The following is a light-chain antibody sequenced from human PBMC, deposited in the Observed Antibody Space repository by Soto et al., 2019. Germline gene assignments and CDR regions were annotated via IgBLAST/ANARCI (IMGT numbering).Light chain of an antibody. J-gene: IGLJ1*01. Sequence: QSLLTQPASVTDSPGQSITISCTGTSSDVGGYNYVSWYQQQSGKAPKLMIHEVSNRPSGVSNRFSGSKSGNTASLTISGLQAEDEADYYCSSYTSSRAYVFGIGTKVTAL. CDR1: SSDVGGYNY. CDR3: SSYTSSRAYV. CDR2: EVS. V-gene: IGLV2-14*01.